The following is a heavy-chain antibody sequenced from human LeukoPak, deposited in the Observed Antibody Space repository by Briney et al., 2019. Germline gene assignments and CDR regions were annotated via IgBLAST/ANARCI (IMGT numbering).Heavy chain of an antibody. CDR3: ARHREAAAYTGLDY. D-gene: IGHD6-13*01. J-gene: IGHJ4*02. CDR1: GGSISSSSYY. V-gene: IGHV4-39*01. Sequence: SETLSLTCTVSGGSISSSSYYWGWIRQPPGKGLEWIGSIYYSGSTYYNPSLKSRVTISVDTSKNQFSLKLSSVTAADTAVYYCARHREAAAYTGLDYWGQGTLVTVSS. CDR2: IYYSGST.